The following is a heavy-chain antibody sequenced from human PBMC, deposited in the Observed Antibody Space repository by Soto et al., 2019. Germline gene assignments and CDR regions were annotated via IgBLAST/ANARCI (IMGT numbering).Heavy chain of an antibody. Sequence: QVQLVQSGAEVKKPGASVKVSCKASGYTFTSYDINWVRQATGQGLEWMGWMNPNSGNTGYAQKFQGRVTMTRNTSISTAYMELSSLRSEDTAVYYCARRRNDYGDYYYGMDVWGQGTTVTVSS. D-gene: IGHD4-17*01. CDR2: MNPNSGNT. V-gene: IGHV1-8*01. CDR1: GYTFTSYD. J-gene: IGHJ6*02. CDR3: ARRRNDYGDYYYGMDV.